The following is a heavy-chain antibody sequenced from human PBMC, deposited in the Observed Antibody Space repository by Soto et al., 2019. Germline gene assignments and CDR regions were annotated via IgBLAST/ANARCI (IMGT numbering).Heavy chain of an antibody. CDR2: ISYTGRT. V-gene: IGHV4-61*03. CDR3: AREWGLLPYYVMNV. Sequence: PSETLSLTCIVSGDSVTSGSYYWTWLRQSPGKGLEWIGYISYTGRTKYNPSLQSRVTISVDTSKNDFSLNLSSVTAADTAVYFCAREWGLLPYYVMNVWGHGTAVTSP. D-gene: IGHD1-26*01. J-gene: IGHJ6*02. CDR1: GDSVTSGSYY.